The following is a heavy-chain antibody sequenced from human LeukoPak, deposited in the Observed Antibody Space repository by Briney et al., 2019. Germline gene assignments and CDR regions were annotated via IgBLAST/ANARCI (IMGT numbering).Heavy chain of an antibody. CDR3: ARLGESTTDFDY. D-gene: IGHD1-14*01. CDR2: ISYDGSNQ. V-gene: IGHV3-30*03. J-gene: IGHJ4*02. CDR1: GFTFNNYG. Sequence: GGSLRLSCAASGFTFNNYGMHWVRQAPGKGLEWVAVISYDGSNQYYADSVKGRFTVSRDDSKNTLYLQMNSLRAEDTAVYYCARLGESTTDFDYWGQGTLVTVSS.